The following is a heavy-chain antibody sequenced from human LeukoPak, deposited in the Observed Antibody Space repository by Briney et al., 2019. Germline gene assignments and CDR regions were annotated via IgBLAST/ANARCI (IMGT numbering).Heavy chain of an antibody. Sequence: SETLSLTCAVYGGSFSGYYWSWIRQPPGKGLEWVGEINHSGSTNYNPSLKSRVTISVDTSKNQFSLKLSSVTAADTAVYYCARGELGYCSSTSCRGRAFDIWGQGTMVTVSS. CDR1: GGSFSGYY. D-gene: IGHD2-2*01. CDR3: ARGELGYCSSTSCRGRAFDI. J-gene: IGHJ3*02. CDR2: INHSGST. V-gene: IGHV4-34*01.